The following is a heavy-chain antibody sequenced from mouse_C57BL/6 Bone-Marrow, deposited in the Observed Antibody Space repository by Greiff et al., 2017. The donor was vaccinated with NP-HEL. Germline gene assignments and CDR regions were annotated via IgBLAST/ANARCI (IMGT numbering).Heavy chain of an antibody. CDR1: GYSITSGYD. CDR3: ARGGPLFAC. V-gene: IGHV3-1*01. Sequence: EVQGVESGPGMVKPSPSLSLTCTVSGYSITSGYDWHWIRHFPGNKLEWMDYISCSGSTNYNPSLKSRISITLDTSKNQSFLKVNSVVTEDATTFYCARGGPLFACWGQGTLVTV. J-gene: IGHJ3*01. CDR2: ISCSGST.